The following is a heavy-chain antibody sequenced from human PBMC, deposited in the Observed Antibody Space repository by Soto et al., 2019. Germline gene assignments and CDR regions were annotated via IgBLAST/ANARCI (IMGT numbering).Heavy chain of an antibody. CDR3: ARDQLGIIGYFDY. Sequence: SETLSITCAVYGGSFSGYYWSWIRQPPGKGLEWIGEINHSGSTNYNPSLKSRVTISVDTPKNQFSLKLTSVTAADTAVYDCARDQLGIIGYFDYWGHGTLVTVSS. CDR2: INHSGST. D-gene: IGHD7-27*01. V-gene: IGHV4-34*01. J-gene: IGHJ4*01. CDR1: GGSFSGYY.